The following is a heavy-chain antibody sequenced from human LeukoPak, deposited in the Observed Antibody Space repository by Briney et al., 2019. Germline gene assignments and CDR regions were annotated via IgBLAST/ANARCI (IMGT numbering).Heavy chain of an antibody. V-gene: IGHV4-34*01. Sequence: SSETLSLTCAVYGGSFSGYYWSWIRQPPGKGLEWIGEINHSGSTNYNPSLKSRVTISVDTSKNQFSLKLNSVTAADTAVYYCARAGTWIQTYYFDYWGQGTLVTVSS. CDR3: ARAGTWIQTYYFDY. D-gene: IGHD5-18*01. J-gene: IGHJ4*02. CDR1: GGSFSGYY. CDR2: INHSGST.